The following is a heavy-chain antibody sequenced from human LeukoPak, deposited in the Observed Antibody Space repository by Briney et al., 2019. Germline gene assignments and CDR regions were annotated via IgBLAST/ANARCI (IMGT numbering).Heavy chain of an antibody. J-gene: IGHJ6*02. D-gene: IGHD3-9*01. CDR2: IYDSGST. CDR1: GGSISGYY. CDR3: ARHSFDYDMLTGNPNYYYGMDV. V-gene: IGHV4-59*01. Sequence: SETLSLTCTVSGGSISGYYWSWIRQPPGKGLGWIAYIYDSGSTTYNPSLKSRVTISVDTSKNQFYLGLSSVTAADTAVYYCARHSFDYDMLTGNPNYYYGMDVWGQGTTVTVSS.